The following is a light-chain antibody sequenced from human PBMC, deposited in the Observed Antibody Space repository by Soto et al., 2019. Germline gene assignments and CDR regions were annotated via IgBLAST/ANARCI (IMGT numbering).Light chain of an antibody. J-gene: IGLJ1*01. CDR2: DVS. CDR3: SSYTSSSTYV. CDR1: SSDVGGY. Sequence: QSVLTQPASVSGSPGQSITISCTGNSSDVGGYVSWYQQYPGKVPKLMIYDVSYRPSGVSNRFSGSKSGNTASLTISGLQAEDEADYYCSSYTSSSTYVFGTGTKLTVL. V-gene: IGLV2-14*01.